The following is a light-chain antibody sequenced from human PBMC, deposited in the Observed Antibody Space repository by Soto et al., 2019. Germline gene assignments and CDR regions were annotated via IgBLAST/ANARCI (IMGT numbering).Light chain of an antibody. Sequence: EIVLIQSPVTLSSSPGERATLSCRASQSISSSLAWYQQNPGQAPRLLIFDASNRATGIPVRFSGSGSGTDFTLTISSLEPDDFTAYYCQQHSDWPLTFGGGTRVEI. CDR3: QQHSDWPLT. V-gene: IGKV3-11*01. J-gene: IGKJ4*01. CDR2: DAS. CDR1: QSISSS.